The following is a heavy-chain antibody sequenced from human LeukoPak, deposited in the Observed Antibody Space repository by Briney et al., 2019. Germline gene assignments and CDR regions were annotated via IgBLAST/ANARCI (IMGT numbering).Heavy chain of an antibody. D-gene: IGHD6-13*01. CDR3: ARGRNQIAAAGTFDY. CDR2: ISWDGGST. V-gene: IGHV3-43*01. CDR1: GFTFDDYT. J-gene: IGHJ4*02. Sequence: GGSLRLSCAASGFTFDDYTMHWVRQAPGKSLEWVSLISWDGGSTYYADPVKGRFTISRDNSKDSLYLQMNSLTTEDTAVYYCARGRNQIAAAGTFDYWGQGTLVTVSS.